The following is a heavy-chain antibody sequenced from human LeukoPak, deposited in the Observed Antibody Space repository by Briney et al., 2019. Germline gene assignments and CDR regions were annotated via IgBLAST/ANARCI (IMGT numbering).Heavy chain of an antibody. Sequence: PGGSLRPSCAAAGFSFSSYAINWVRQAPGKGLEWVSAISGSGGTIYYADSVKGRFTISRDNAKNSLYLQMNSLRAEDTAVYYCARERITGTTDYWGQGTLVTVSS. V-gene: IGHV3-48*03. D-gene: IGHD1-20*01. CDR1: GFSFSSYA. J-gene: IGHJ4*02. CDR2: ISGSGGTI. CDR3: ARERITGTTDY.